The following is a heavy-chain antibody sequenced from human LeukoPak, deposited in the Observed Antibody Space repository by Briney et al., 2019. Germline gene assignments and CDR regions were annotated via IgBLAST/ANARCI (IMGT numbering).Heavy chain of an antibody. CDR2: ISAYNGNT. D-gene: IGHD2-21*02. CDR3: ARVFCGGDCYPYYYYYGMDV. J-gene: IGHJ6*02. CDR1: GYTFTSYG. Sequence: ASVKVSCKSSGYTFTSYGIIWVRQAPGQGLEWMGWISAYNGNTNYAQKLQGRVTMTTDTSTSTAYMELRSLRSDDTAVYYCARVFCGGDCYPYYYYYGMDVWGQGTTVTVSS. V-gene: IGHV1-18*01.